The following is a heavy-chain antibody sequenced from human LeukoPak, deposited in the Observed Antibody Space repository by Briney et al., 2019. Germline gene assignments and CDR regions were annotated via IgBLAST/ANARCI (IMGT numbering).Heavy chain of an antibody. CDR3: ARDGYYDFRSGSGPYYYYGMDV. V-gene: IGHV3-7*01. D-gene: IGHD3-3*01. CDR2: IKQDGSEK. CDR1: GFTFSSYW. Sequence: GGSLRLSCAASGFTFSSYWMSWVRQAPGKGLEWVANIKQDGSEKYYVDSVKGRFTISRDNAKNSLYLQMNSLRAEDTAVYYCARDGYYDFRSGSGPYYYYGMDVWGQGTTVTVSS. J-gene: IGHJ6*02.